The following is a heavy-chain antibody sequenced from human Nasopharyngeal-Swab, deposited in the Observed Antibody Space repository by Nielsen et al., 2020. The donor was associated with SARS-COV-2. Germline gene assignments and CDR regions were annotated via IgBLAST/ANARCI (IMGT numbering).Heavy chain of an antibody. D-gene: IGHD3-16*01. Sequence: PVPWLAWMGRINPNSGGTNYAQKFQGRVTMTRDTSISTAYMELSRLRSDDTAVYYCAREAPILGSYYYYYMDVWGKGTTVTVSS. J-gene: IGHJ6*03. CDR2: INPNSGGT. V-gene: IGHV1-2*06. CDR3: AREAPILGSYYYYYMDV.